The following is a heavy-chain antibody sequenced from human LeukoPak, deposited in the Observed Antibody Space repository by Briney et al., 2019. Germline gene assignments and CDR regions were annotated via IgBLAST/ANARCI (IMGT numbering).Heavy chain of an antibody. CDR1: GFTFSNYG. CDR3: ARGGYYYDTSGGAFDI. Sequence: GRSLRLSCAASGFTFSNYGMHWVRQAPGKGPEWVALISYDGSNKYYTDSVKGRFTISRDNSKNTLDLQMNSLRPEDTAVFYWARGGYYYDTSGGAFDIWGRGTVVTVSS. CDR2: ISYDGSNK. J-gene: IGHJ3*02. D-gene: IGHD3-22*01. V-gene: IGHV3-30*03.